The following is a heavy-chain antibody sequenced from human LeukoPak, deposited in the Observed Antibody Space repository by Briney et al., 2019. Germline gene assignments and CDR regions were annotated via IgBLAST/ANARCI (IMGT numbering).Heavy chain of an antibody. D-gene: IGHD6-19*01. CDR2: INSDGSST. Sequence: PGGSLRLSCAASGFTFSSYWMHWVRQAPGKGLVWVSRINSDGSSTSYADSVRGRFTISRDNAKNTLYLQMNSLRAEDTAVYYCARDPPGGWYNDYWGQGTLVTVSS. CDR1: GFTFSSYW. V-gene: IGHV3-74*01. CDR3: ARDPPGGWYNDY. J-gene: IGHJ4*02.